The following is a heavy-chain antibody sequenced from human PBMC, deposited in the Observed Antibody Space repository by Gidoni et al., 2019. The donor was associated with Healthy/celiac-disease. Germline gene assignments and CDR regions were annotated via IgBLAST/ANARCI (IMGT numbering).Heavy chain of an antibody. CDR1: GFTFSSYA. CDR3: ARGSSSSWLYYFDY. J-gene: IGHJ4*02. CDR2: ISYDGSNK. Sequence: QVQLVESGGGVVQPGRSLRLSCAASGFTFSSYAMPWVRQAPGKGLEWVAVISYDGSNKYYADSVKGRFTISRDNSKNTLYLQMNSLRAEDTAVYYCARGSSSSWLYYFDYWGQGTLVTVSS. D-gene: IGHD6-13*01. V-gene: IGHV3-30-3*01.